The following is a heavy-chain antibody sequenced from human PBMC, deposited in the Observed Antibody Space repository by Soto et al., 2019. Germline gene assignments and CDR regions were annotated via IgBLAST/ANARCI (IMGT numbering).Heavy chain of an antibody. CDR3: ARGMAEEQIFYYFDY. D-gene: IGHD3-9*01. J-gene: IGHJ4*02. V-gene: IGHV4-59*01. CDR2: IYNGGSP. Sequence: SETLSLTCTVAGGSISTADWSWIRQPPGKRLEYIGFIYNGGSPTYNPSLKNRVTISVDASKSQFYLKLRSVTAADTAVYYCARGMAEEQIFYYFDYWGQGALVTVSS. CDR1: GGSISTAD.